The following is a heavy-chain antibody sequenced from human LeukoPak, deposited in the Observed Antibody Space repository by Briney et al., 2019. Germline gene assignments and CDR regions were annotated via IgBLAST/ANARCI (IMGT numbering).Heavy chain of an antibody. J-gene: IGHJ3*02. CDR2: IYPGDSDT. CDR1: GYTFDTYW. Sequence: GESLKISCKGSGYTFDTYWIGWVRQMPGKGLEWMGIIYPGDSDTKYRPSFQGQVTFSVDKSTTTAYLHWSSLKASDTAMYYCARRGFCSGGGCFSHAFDIWGQGTMVTVSS. D-gene: IGHD2-15*01. V-gene: IGHV5-51*01. CDR3: ARRGFCSGGGCFSHAFDI.